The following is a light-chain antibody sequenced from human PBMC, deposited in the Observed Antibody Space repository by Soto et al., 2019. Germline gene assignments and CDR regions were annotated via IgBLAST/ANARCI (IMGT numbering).Light chain of an antibody. CDR1: QGISSW. Sequence: DIQMTQSPSSLSASVGDRVTITCRASQGISSWLAWYQQVPGKAPKLLIYAAATLQSGVSSRFSGSYSGTDFTLTISSLQPEDFATYYCQQTDTYPYTFGQGTKVEIK. V-gene: IGKV1-12*01. J-gene: IGKJ2*01. CDR2: AAA. CDR3: QQTDTYPYT.